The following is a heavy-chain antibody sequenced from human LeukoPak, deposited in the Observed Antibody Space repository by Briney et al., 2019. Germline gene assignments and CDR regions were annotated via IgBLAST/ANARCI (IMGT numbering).Heavy chain of an antibody. Sequence: SETLSLTCTVSGGSISSYYWSWIRQPPGKGLEWIGYIYYSGSTNYNPSLKSRVTISVDTSKNQFSLKLSSVTAADTAVYYCARVYYYDSSGFWAFDYWGQGTLVTVSS. D-gene: IGHD3-22*01. V-gene: IGHV4-59*01. CDR2: IYYSGST. CDR1: GGSISSYY. J-gene: IGHJ4*02. CDR3: ARVYYYDSSGFWAFDY.